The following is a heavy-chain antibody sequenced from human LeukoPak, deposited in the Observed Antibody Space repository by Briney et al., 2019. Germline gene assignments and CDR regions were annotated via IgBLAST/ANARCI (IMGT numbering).Heavy chain of an antibody. D-gene: IGHD3-9*01. CDR3: AKWGDYDILTGYYVSDF. CDR1: GFVFRNYA. V-gene: IGHV3-23*01. J-gene: IGHJ4*02. CDR2: ITGSGDTT. Sequence: GGSLRLSCAAAGFVFRNYAMRWVRQAPGKGLEWVSAITGSGDTTYYADSVKGRFTISRDNSKNTLYVEMNTLRAEDTAVYYCAKWGDYDILTGYYVSDFWGQGTLVTVSS.